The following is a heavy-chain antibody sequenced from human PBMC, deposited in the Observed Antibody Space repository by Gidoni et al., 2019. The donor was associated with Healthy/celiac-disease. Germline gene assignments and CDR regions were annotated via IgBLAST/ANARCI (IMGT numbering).Heavy chain of an antibody. CDR2: IYYCGST. Sequence: VSGGSISSSSYYWGWIRQPPGKGLEWIGSIYYCGSTYYNPSLKSRVTISVDTSKNQFSLKLSSVTAADTAVYYCARLDDFWSRYFDYWGQGTLVTVSS. D-gene: IGHD3-3*01. CDR1: GGSISSSSYY. V-gene: IGHV4-39*01. CDR3: ARLDDFWSRYFDY. J-gene: IGHJ4*02.